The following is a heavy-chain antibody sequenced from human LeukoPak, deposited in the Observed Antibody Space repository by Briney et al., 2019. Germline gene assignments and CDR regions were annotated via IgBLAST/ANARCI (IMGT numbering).Heavy chain of an antibody. V-gene: IGHV3-23*01. CDR1: GFTFSRYG. D-gene: IGHD6-13*01. CDR2: ISTSGGST. J-gene: IGHJ4*02. CDR3: ARVGSWYYFDS. Sequence: PGGSLRLSCAASGFTFSRYGMSWVRQAPGKGLEWVSGISTSGGSTYYADSVKGRFTISRDNSKNTLYLQMNSLRAEDTAVYYCARVGSWYYFDSWGQGTLVTVSS.